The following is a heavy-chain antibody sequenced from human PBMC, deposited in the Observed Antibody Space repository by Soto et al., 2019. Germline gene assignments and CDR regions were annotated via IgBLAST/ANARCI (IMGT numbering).Heavy chain of an antibody. CDR1: GGSISSGTSY. D-gene: IGHD3-3*01. CDR3: ARAPETPSILGVALPYFFDY. CDR2: IFYSGSF. V-gene: IGHV4-31*03. Sequence: QVQLQESGPGLVKPSQTLSLTCTVSGGSISSGTSYWSWIRQRPGNGLGWIGYIFYSGSFYYTPSLRGRVMILADTSKNQFTLRLSSVTAAYTAVYYCARAPETPSILGVALPYFFDYWGQGALVTVSS. J-gene: IGHJ4*02.